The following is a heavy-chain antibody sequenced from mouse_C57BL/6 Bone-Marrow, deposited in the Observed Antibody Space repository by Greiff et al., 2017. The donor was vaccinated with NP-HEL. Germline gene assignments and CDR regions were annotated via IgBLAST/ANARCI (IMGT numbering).Heavy chain of an antibody. CDR3: TRRITTVDYYAMDY. J-gene: IGHJ4*01. CDR2: IDPETGGT. Sequence: QVQLKQSGAELVRPGASVTLSCKASGYTFTDYEMHWVKQTPVHGLEWIGAIDPETGGTAYNQKFKGKAILTADKSSSTAYMELRSLTSEDSAVYYCTRRITTVDYYAMDYWGQGTSVTVSS. CDR1: GYTFTDYE. V-gene: IGHV1-15*01. D-gene: IGHD1-1*01.